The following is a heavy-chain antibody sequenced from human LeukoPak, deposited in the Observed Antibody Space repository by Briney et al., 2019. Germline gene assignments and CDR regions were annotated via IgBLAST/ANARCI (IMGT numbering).Heavy chain of an antibody. D-gene: IGHD6-19*01. CDR2: ISSSSSYI. CDR1: GFTFSSYS. Sequence: GGSLRLSCAASGFTFSSYSMNWVRQAPGKGLEWVSSISSSSSYIYYADSVKGRFTISRDNAKNSLYLQMNSLRAEDTAVYYCARDPRGVYSSGWYNYYGMDVWGQGTTVTVSS. CDR3: ARDPRGVYSSGWYNYYGMDV. J-gene: IGHJ6*02. V-gene: IGHV3-21*04.